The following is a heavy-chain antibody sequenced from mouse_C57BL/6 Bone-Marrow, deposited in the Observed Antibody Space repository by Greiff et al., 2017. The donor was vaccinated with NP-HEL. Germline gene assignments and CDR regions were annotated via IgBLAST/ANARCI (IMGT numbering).Heavy chain of an antibody. CDR1: GFSLTSYG. Sequence: QVQLQQSGPGLVQPSQSLSITCTVSGFSLTSYGVHWVRQSPGKGLEWLGVIWRGGSTDYNAAFMSRLSITKDNSKSQVFFKMNSLQADDTAIYYCAKKTYDYAEGDAMDYWGQGNSVTVSS. V-gene: IGHV2-5*01. CDR2: IWRGGST. D-gene: IGHD2-4*01. J-gene: IGHJ4*01. CDR3: AKKTYDYAEGDAMDY.